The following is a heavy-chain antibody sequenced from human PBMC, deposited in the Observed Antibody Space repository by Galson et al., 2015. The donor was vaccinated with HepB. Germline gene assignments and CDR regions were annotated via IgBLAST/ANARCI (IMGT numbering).Heavy chain of an antibody. V-gene: IGHV3-33*01. Sequence: SLRLSCAASGFTFSSYGMHWVRQAPGKGLEWVAVIWYDGSNKYYADSVKGRFTISRDNSKYTLCLQMNSLRAEDTAVYYCARDDGYSSSWWYYYGMDVWGQGTTVTVSS. J-gene: IGHJ6*02. CDR2: IWYDGSNK. CDR3: ARDDGYSSSWWYYYGMDV. CDR1: GFTFSSYG. D-gene: IGHD6-13*01.